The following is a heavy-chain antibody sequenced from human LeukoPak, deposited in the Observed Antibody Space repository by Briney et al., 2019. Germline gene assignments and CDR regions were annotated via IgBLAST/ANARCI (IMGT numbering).Heavy chain of an antibody. CDR2: ISAYNGNT. V-gene: IGHV1-18*01. D-gene: IGHD3-16*01. Sequence: ASVKVSCKASGYTFTSYGISWVRQAPGQGLEWMGWISAYNGNTNYAQKLQGRVTMTTDTSTSTAYMELRSLRSDDTAVYYCARDIPTDDYVWGSFYYYYYMDVWGKGTTVTVSS. J-gene: IGHJ6*03. CDR3: ARDIPTDDYVWGSFYYYYYMDV. CDR1: GYTFTSYG.